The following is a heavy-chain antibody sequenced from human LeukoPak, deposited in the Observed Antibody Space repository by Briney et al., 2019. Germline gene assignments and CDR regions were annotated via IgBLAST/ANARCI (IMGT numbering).Heavy chain of an antibody. V-gene: IGHV3-15*07. Sequence: GGSLRLFCAASGFTFSNAWMNWVRQAPGKGLEWVGRIKSKTDGGTTDYAAPVKGRFTISRDDSKNTLYLQMNSLKTEDTAVYYCTTEVWQLGQSYYYYYGMDVWGQGTTVTVSS. CDR2: IKSKTDGGTT. CDR3: TTEVWQLGQSYYYYYGMDV. D-gene: IGHD6-6*01. J-gene: IGHJ6*02. CDR1: GFTFSNAW.